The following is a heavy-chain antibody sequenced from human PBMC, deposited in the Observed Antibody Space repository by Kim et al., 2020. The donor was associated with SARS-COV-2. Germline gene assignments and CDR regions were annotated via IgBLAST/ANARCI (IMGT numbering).Heavy chain of an antibody. D-gene: IGHD3-10*01. CDR2: ISSKGSSI. Sequence: GGSLRLSCAASGFTFSSYEMNWVRQAPGKGLEWLSYISSKGSSIHYADSVKGRYTISRDNAKNSLYLQMNSLRAEDTAIYYCGRGAYGSGNYHFDYWGQGTLVTVSS. CDR3: GRGAYGSGNYHFDY. V-gene: IGHV3-48*03. CDR1: GFTFSSYE. J-gene: IGHJ4*02.